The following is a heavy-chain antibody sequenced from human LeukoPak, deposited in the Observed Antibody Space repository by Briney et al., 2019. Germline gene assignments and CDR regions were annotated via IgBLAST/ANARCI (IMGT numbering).Heavy chain of an antibody. J-gene: IGHJ6*02. CDR2: IYSGGST. D-gene: IGHD6-19*01. V-gene: IGHV3-53*01. Sequence: GGSLRLSCAASGFTVSSNYMSWVRQAPGKGLEWVSVIYSGGSTYYADSVKGRFTISRDNSKNTLYLQVNSLRAEDTAVYYCARVDSSGFFDYYGMDVWGQGTTVTVSS. CDR1: GFTVSSNY. CDR3: ARVDSSGFFDYYGMDV.